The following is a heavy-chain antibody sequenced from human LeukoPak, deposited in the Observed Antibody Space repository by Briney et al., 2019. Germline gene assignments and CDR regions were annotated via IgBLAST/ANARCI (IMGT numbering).Heavy chain of an antibody. CDR3: AAYYGMDV. V-gene: IGHV3-30*04. CDR2: ISYDGSNK. D-gene: IGHD3-16*01. Sequence: GGSLRLSCAASGFTFSSYAMHWVRQAPGKGLEWVAVISYDGSNKYYADSVKGRFTISRDNSKDTLYLQMNSLRAEDTAVYYCAAYYGMDVWGQGTTVTVSS. J-gene: IGHJ6*02. CDR1: GFTFSSYA.